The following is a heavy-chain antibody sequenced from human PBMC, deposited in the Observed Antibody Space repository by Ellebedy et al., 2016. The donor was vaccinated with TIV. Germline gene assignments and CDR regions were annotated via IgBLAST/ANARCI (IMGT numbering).Heavy chain of an antibody. V-gene: IGHV1-8*02. CDR3: ARGKQYQLLGWYYYYYGMDV. CDR1: GYTFTSYG. J-gene: IGHJ6*02. Sequence: ASVKVSXXASGYTFTSYGINWVRQATGQGLEWMGWMNPNSGNTGYAQKFQGRVTMTRNTSISTAYMELSSLRSEDTAVYYCARGKQYQLLGWYYYYYGMDVWGQGTTVTVSS. CDR2: MNPNSGNT. D-gene: IGHD2-2*01.